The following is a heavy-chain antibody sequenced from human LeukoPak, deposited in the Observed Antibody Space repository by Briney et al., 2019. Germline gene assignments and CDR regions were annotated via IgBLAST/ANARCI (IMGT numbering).Heavy chain of an antibody. CDR3: ARVGGLLWFGDLSRYNWFDP. Sequence: GASVKVSCKASGYTFTGYFIHWVRQAPGQGLEWMGWIDPNSGGTNYAQKFQGRVTMTRNTSISTAYMELSSLRSEDTAVYYCARVGGLLWFGDLSRYNWFDPWGQGTLVTVSS. CDR1: GYTFTGYF. V-gene: IGHV1-2*02. CDR2: IDPNSGGT. D-gene: IGHD3-10*01. J-gene: IGHJ5*02.